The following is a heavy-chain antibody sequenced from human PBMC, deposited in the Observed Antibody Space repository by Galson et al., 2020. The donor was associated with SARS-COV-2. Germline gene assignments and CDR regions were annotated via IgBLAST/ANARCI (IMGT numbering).Heavy chain of an antibody. D-gene: IGHD4-17*01. Sequence: SETLSLTCAVYGGSFSGYYWSWIRQRPGKGLEWIGEINHSGRTNDNPSLEGRVTISVDTSKNQFSLKLSSVTAADTAMYYCARLPKKMATVTTGAFDVWGQGTMVIVSS. CDR2: INHSGRT. CDR1: GGSFSGYY. J-gene: IGHJ3*01. CDR3: ARLPKKMATVTTGAFDV. V-gene: IGHV4-34*01.